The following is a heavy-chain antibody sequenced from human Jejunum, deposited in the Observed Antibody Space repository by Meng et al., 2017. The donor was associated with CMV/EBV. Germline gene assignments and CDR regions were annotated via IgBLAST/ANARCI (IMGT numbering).Heavy chain of an antibody. J-gene: IGHJ4*02. CDR2: ISTSGST. V-gene: IGHV4-61*02. CDR1: GASISGGNDY. D-gene: IGHD4-23*01. CDR3: ARGYGGNSNFDY. Sequence: TVSGASISGGNDYWSWIRQPAGKGLEWIGRISTSGSTKYSPSLKSRVTIPMDTSENQFSLRLNSVTAADTAVYYCARGYGGNSNFDYWGQGSLVTVSS.